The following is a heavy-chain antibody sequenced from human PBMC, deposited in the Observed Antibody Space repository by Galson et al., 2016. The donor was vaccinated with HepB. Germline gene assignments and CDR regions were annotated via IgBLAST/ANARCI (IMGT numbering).Heavy chain of an antibody. D-gene: IGHD6-19*01. CDR3: TTWLSHHFDY. V-gene: IGHV3-23*01. CDR1: GFTFRNYA. Sequence: SLRLSCAASGFTFRNYALSWVRRAPGKGLEWVSHIDGPTPNTHYADSVRGRFSIYRDNSRATLYLQMDSLTAEDSAIYYCTTWLSHHFDYWGQGTRVTVPS. CDR2: IDGPTPNT. J-gene: IGHJ4*02.